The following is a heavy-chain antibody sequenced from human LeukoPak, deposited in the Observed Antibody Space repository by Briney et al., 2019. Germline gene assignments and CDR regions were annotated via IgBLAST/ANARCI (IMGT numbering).Heavy chain of an antibody. CDR1: GGTFSSYA. Sequence: ASVKVSCKASGGTFSSYAISWVRQAPGQGLEWMGRIIPILGIANYAQKFQGRVTITADKSTSAAYMELSSLRSEDTAVYYCARTIVGATNNYWGQGTLVTVSS. J-gene: IGHJ4*02. CDR2: IIPILGIA. D-gene: IGHD1-26*01. CDR3: ARTIVGATNNY. V-gene: IGHV1-69*04.